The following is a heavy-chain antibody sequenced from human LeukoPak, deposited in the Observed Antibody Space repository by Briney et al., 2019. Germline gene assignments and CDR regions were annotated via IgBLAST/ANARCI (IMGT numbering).Heavy chain of an antibody. CDR1: GGSISSGGYS. V-gene: IGHV4-30-2*01. CDR2: IYHSGST. J-gene: IGHJ3*02. D-gene: IGHD3-10*01. Sequence: SETLSLTCAVPGGSISSGGYSWSWIRQPPGKGLEWIGYIYHSGSTYYNPSLKSRVTISVDRSENQFSLKLSSVTAADTAVYYCARAESGSGSYYDAFDIWGQGTMVTVSP. CDR3: ARAESGSGSYYDAFDI.